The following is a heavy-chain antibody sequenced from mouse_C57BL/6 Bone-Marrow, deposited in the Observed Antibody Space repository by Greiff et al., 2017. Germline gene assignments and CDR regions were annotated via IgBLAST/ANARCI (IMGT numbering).Heavy chain of an antibody. CDR2: ISYDGSN. Sequence: DVKLQESGPGLVKPSQSLSLTCSVTGYSITSGYYWNWIRQFPGNKLEWMGYISYDGSNNYNPSLKNRISITRDTSKNQFFLKLNSVTTEDTATYYCARGDDGYPAWFAYWGQGTLVTVSA. D-gene: IGHD2-3*01. CDR1: GYSITSGYY. J-gene: IGHJ3*01. CDR3: ARGDDGYPAWFAY. V-gene: IGHV3-6*01.